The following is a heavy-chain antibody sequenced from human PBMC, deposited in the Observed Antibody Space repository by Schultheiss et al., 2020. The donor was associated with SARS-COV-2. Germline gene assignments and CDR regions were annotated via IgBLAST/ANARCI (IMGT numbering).Heavy chain of an antibody. Sequence: SETLSLTCTVSGGSISSSSYYWGWIRQPPGKGLEWIGSIYYSGSTYYNPSLKSRVTMSVDTSKNQFSLKLSSVTAADTAVYYCARDQRLLWFGELALDAFDIWGQGTMVTVSS. V-gene: IGHV4-39*07. J-gene: IGHJ3*02. CDR2: IYYSGST. D-gene: IGHD3-10*01. CDR3: ARDQRLLWFGELALDAFDI. CDR1: GGSISSSSYY.